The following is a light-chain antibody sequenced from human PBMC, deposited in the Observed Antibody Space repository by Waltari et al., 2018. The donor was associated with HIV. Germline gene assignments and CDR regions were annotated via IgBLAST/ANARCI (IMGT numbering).Light chain of an antibody. J-gene: IGLJ2*01. Sequence: QSVLTQPPSVSGAPGQRVTIFCTGCSSNIGAGYDVHWYQQLPGTAHKLLIYGNPNRPSGVPDRCAGSKSGTSPSLASTGLQAEDEADYYCQSYDSSLTGSVFGGGTKLTVL. CDR1: SSNIGAGYD. CDR3: QSYDSSLTGSV. CDR2: GNP. V-gene: IGLV1-40*01.